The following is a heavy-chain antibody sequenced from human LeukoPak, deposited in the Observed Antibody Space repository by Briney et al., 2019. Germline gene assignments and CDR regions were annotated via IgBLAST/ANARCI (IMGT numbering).Heavy chain of an antibody. CDR2: IRYDGSNK. V-gene: IGHV3-30*02. J-gene: IGHJ4*02. CDR3: AKMSGYYTMGGYFDY. CDR1: GFTFSSYG. D-gene: IGHD3-3*01. Sequence: GGSLRLSCVASGFTFSSYGMHWVRQAPGKGLEWVAFIRYDGSNKYYADSVKGRFTISRDNSKNTLYLQMNSLRAEDTAVYHCAKMSGYYTMGGYFDYWGQGTLVTVSS.